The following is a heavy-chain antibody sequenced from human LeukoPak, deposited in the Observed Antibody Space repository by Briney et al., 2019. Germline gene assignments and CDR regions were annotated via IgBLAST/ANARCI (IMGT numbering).Heavy chain of an antibody. V-gene: IGHV1-24*01. CDR3: ATSAGTAMVSWFDP. J-gene: IGHJ5*02. CDR1: GYTLTELS. D-gene: IGHD5-18*01. Sequence: ATVKVSCKVSGYTLTELSMHWVRQAPGKGLEWMGGFDPEDGETIYAQKFQGRVTMTEDTSTDTAYMELSSLRSEDTAVYYCATSAGTAMVSWFDPWGQGTLVTVSS. CDR2: FDPEDGET.